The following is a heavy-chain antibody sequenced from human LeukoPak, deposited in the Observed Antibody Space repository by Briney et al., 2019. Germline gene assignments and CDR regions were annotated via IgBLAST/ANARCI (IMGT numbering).Heavy chain of an antibody. J-gene: IGHJ4*02. CDR2: ISGVGDAT. Sequence: GGSLRLSCAASDFSFITYAMSWVRQAPGKGLEWVSTISGVGDATYYADSVKGRFTISRDNSKNTLDLQMNSLRAEDTAVYYCAKAHSSGWNYFDYWGQGTLVTVSS. CDR3: AKAHSSGWNYFDY. V-gene: IGHV3-23*01. CDR1: DFSFITYA. D-gene: IGHD6-19*01.